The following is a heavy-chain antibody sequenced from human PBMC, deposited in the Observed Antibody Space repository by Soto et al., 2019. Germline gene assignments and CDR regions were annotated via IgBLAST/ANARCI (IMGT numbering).Heavy chain of an antibody. CDR3: AIMVSKNRNTNALDD. D-gene: IGHD3-16*02. V-gene: IGHV1-69*06. Sequence: SVKVSCKASGGTFSSYAISWVRQAPGQGLEWMGGIIPIFGTANYAQKFQGRVTITADKSTSTAYMELSSLRSEDTAVYYCAIMVSKNRNTNALDDWGQGTSVTLSS. CDR2: IIPIFGTA. CDR1: GGTFSSYA. J-gene: IGHJ4*02.